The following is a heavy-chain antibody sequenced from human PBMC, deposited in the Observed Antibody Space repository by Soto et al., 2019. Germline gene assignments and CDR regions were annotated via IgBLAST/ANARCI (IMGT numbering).Heavy chain of an antibody. V-gene: IGHV1-2*02. Sequence: ASVNVSCKASGYTFTGYYMHWVRQAPGQGLEWMGWINPNSGGTNYAQKFQGRVTMTRNTSISTAYMELSGLRSEDTAVYYCARERTVAGNDYWGQGTLVTVSS. D-gene: IGHD6-19*01. CDR3: ARERTVAGNDY. CDR2: INPNSGGT. CDR1: GYTFTGYY. J-gene: IGHJ4*02.